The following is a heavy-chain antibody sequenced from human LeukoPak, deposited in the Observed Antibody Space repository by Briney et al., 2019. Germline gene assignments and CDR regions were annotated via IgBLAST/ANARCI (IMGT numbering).Heavy chain of an antibody. CDR1: AGSISSYY. CDR2: IYYSGST. Sequence: SETLSLTCTVSAGSISSYYWSWIRQPPGKGLEWIGYIYYSGSTNYNPSLKSRVTISIDTSKNQFSLKLTSVTAVDTAVYYCARSVEGYCSGGSCYSYYYYMDVWGKGTTVTVSS. CDR3: ARSVEGYCSGGSCYSYYYYMDV. V-gene: IGHV4-59*01. D-gene: IGHD2-15*01. J-gene: IGHJ6*03.